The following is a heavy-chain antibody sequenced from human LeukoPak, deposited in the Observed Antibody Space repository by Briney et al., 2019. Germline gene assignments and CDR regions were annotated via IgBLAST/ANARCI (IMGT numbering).Heavy chain of an antibody. D-gene: IGHD2-21*01. Sequence: ASVKVSCKASGYTFRDYYIHWVRQARGQGLEWMGWINPYSGDTNSAQKFQGRVTMTRDTPITTAYMELRRLRSDDTAVYYCARNSPYYSYMDVWGKGTTVTVSS. CDR2: INPYSGDT. CDR1: GYTFRDYY. CDR3: ARNSPYYSYMDV. J-gene: IGHJ6*03. V-gene: IGHV1-2*02.